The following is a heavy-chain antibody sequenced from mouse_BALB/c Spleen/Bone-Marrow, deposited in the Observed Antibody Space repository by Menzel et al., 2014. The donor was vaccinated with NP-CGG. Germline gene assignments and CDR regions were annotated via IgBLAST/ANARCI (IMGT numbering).Heavy chain of an antibody. D-gene: IGHD2-10*02. Sequence: EVQLQQSGPGLVKPSQSLSLTCAVTGYSITSGYYWNWIRQFPGNKLEWMGYISYDGSNNQNPSLKNRISITRDTSKNQFFLRLNSVTTEDTATYYCARGYGNLAYWGQGTLVTASA. CDR2: ISYDGSN. V-gene: IGHV3-6*02. CDR3: ARGYGNLAY. CDR1: GYSITSGYY. J-gene: IGHJ3*01.